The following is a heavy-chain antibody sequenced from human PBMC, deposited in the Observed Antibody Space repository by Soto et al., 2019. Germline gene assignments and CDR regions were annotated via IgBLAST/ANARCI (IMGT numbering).Heavy chain of an antibody. D-gene: IGHD2-2*01. J-gene: IGHJ4*02. V-gene: IGHV1-18*01. CDR3: ARDHLRDIVVVPAATTFDY. CDR1: GYTFTSYG. Sequence: ASVKVSCKASGYTFTSYGISWVRQAPGQGLEWMGWISAYNGNTNYAQKLQGRVTMTTDTSTSTAYMELRSLRSDDTAVYYCARDHLRDIVVVPAATTFDYWGQGTLVTVPQ. CDR2: ISAYNGNT.